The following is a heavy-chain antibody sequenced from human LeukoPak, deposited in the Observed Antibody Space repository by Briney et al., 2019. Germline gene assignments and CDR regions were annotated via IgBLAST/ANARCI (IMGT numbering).Heavy chain of an antibody. D-gene: IGHD2-2*01. Sequence: GRSLRLSCAASGFTFSSYGMHWVRQAPGKGLEWVAVISYDGSNKYYADSVKGRFAISRDNSKNTLYLQMNSLRAEDTAVYYCAKDVLRYCGSTSHCYGYFDYWGQGTLVTVSS. CDR3: AKDVLRYCGSTSHCYGYFDY. V-gene: IGHV3-30*18. CDR1: GFTFSSYG. J-gene: IGHJ4*02. CDR2: ISYDGSNK.